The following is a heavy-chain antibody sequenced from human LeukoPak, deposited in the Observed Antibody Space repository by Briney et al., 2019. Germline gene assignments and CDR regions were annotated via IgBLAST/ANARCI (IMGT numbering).Heavy chain of an antibody. D-gene: IGHD2-21*01. J-gene: IGHJ3*02. CDR1: GFTFDDYA. V-gene: IGHV3-9*01. Sequence: GRSLRLSCAASGFTFDDYAMHWVRQAPGKGLEWVSGISWNSGSIGYADPVKGRFTISRDNAKNSLYLQMNSLRAEDTALYYCAKLCPYGAFDIWGQGTMVTVSS. CDR2: ISWNSGSI. CDR3: AKLCPYGAFDI.